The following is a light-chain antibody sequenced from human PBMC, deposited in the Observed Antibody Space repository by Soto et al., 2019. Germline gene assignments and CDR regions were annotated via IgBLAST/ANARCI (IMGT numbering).Light chain of an antibody. CDR1: QSVSSS. J-gene: IGKJ4*01. V-gene: IGKV3-11*01. CDR3: QQRSRWPLLWT. CDR2: DAS. Sequence: EIVLTQSPVTLSLSPGERATLSCRASQSVSSSLAWYQQKPGQAPRLLIYDASNRATGIPARFSGTGSGTDFTLTISRLEPEDFAVYYCQQRSRWPLLWTFGGGTKVEI.